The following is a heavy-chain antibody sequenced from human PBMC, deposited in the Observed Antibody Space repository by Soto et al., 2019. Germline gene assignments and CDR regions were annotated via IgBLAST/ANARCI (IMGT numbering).Heavy chain of an antibody. CDR3: AKRGRGNSES. CDR2: ISGSGRST. D-gene: IGHD2-21*02. CDR1: GFTFSSYS. J-gene: IGHJ5*02. V-gene: IGHV3-23*04. Sequence: EVQLVESGGGLVKPGGSLRLSCAASGFTFSSYSMNWVRQAPGKGLEWVSAISGSGRSTYFADSVKGRFTISRDNSKNTLYLHMNSLRAEDTAVYYCAKRGRGNSESWGQGTLVTVSS.